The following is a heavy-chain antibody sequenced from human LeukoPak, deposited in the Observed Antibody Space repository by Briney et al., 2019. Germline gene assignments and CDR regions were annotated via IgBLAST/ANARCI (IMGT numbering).Heavy chain of an antibody. CDR2: IRSDASSI. CDR1: GFTFSRYS. CDR3: ARHWNPYYYGLDV. D-gene: IGHD1-1*01. Sequence: GGSLRLSCVGSGFTFSRYSMHWVRQAPGKGPEWVSSIRSDASSIYYADSVKGRFTISRDNAKNSVFLQMNSLRAGDTAVYYCARHWNPYYYGLDVWGQGTTITVSS. J-gene: IGHJ6*02. V-gene: IGHV3-21*01.